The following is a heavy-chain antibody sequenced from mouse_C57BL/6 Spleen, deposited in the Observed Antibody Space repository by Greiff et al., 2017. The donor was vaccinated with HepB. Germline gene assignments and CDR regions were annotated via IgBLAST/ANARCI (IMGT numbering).Heavy chain of an antibody. CDR1: GYTFTSYW. D-gene: IGHD1-1*02. Sequence: QVQLQQPGAELVMPGASVKLSCKASGYTFTSYWMHWVKQRPGQGLEWIGEIDPSDSYTNYNQKFKGKSTLTVDKSSSTAYMQLSSLTSEDSAVYYCAREGGGTPDYWGQGTTLTVSS. J-gene: IGHJ2*01. CDR3: AREGGGTPDY. V-gene: IGHV1-69*01. CDR2: IDPSDSYT.